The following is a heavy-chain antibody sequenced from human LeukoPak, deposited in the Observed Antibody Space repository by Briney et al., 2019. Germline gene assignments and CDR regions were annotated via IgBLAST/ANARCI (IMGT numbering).Heavy chain of an antibody. J-gene: IGHJ4*02. V-gene: IGHV3-7*01. CDR3: ARESTVTTVDY. D-gene: IGHD4-17*01. Sequence: PGGSLRLSCEGSGFTFSDYWMSWVRQAPGKGLEWVANIKQDGSEKYYVDSVKGRFTISRDNAKNSLYLQMNSLRAEDTAVYYCARESTVTTVDYWGQGTLVTVSS. CDR1: GFTFSDYW. CDR2: IKQDGSEK.